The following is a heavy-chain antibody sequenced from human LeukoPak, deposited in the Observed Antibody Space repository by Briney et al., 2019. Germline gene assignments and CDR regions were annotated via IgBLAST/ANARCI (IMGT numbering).Heavy chain of an antibody. CDR1: GYTFTSYY. CDR3: ARDRAHKAYYYGMDV. CDR2: INPNSGGT. V-gene: IGHV1-2*02. J-gene: IGHJ6*02. Sequence: ASVKVSCKASGYTFTSYYMHWVRQAPGQGLEWMGWINPNSGGTNYAQKFQGRVTMTRDTSISTAYMELSRLRSDDTAVYYCARDRAHKAYYYGMDVWGQGTTVTVSS.